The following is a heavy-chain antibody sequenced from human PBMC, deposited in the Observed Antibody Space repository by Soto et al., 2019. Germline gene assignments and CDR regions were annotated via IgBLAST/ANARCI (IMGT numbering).Heavy chain of an antibody. D-gene: IGHD6-13*01. Sequence: QVQLVQSGAEVKKPGSSVKVSCKASGGTFSSYTISWVRQAPGQGLEWIGRIIPILGIANYAQKFQGRVTITADKSTSTAYMELSSLRSEDTAVYYCARAFGIAAGIDYWGQGTLVTVSS. CDR2: IIPILGIA. CDR1: GGTFSSYT. J-gene: IGHJ4*02. CDR3: ARAFGIAAGIDY. V-gene: IGHV1-69*02.